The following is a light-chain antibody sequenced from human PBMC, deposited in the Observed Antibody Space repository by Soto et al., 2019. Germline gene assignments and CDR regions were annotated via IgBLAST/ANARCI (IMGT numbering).Light chain of an antibody. Sequence: EIVLTQSPGTLSLSPGEGDTLSCRASQSVSNNFLAWYQQKPGQAPRLLIYGATSRATDIPDRFSGSGSGTDFTLTISRLEPEDFAVYYCQQYGSTPVTFGQGTKVEIK. J-gene: IGKJ1*01. CDR2: GAT. V-gene: IGKV3-20*01. CDR1: QSVSNNF. CDR3: QQYGSTPVT.